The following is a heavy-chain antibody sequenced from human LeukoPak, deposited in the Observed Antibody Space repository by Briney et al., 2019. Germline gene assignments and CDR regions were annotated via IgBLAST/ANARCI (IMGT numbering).Heavy chain of an antibody. J-gene: IGHJ4*02. V-gene: IGHV3-21*04. D-gene: IGHD6-19*01. Sequence: PGGSLRLSCAASGFTFSSYSMNWVRQAPGKGLEWVSSISSSSSYIYYADSLKGRFTISRDNAKNSLYLQMDSLRAEDTALYYCARGPSGYSSGWYHWPLAGWGQGTLVTVSS. CDR1: GFTFSSYS. CDR3: ARGPSGYSSGWYHWPLAG. CDR2: ISSSSSYI.